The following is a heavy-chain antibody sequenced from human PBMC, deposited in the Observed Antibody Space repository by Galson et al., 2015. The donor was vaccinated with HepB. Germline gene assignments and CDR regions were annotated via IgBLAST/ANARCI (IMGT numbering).Heavy chain of an antibody. Sequence: SVKVSCKASGYTFTAYYIQWVRQAPGQGLEWMGWINPNSGATTFSQKFQGSVTMTRDTSTFTAYMELSSLRSADTAVYYCARYDLWFGMDVWGQGTPVTVSS. CDR3: ARYDLWFGMDV. V-gene: IGHV1-2*02. J-gene: IGHJ6*02. D-gene: IGHD3/OR15-3a*01. CDR1: GYTFTAYY. CDR2: INPNSGAT.